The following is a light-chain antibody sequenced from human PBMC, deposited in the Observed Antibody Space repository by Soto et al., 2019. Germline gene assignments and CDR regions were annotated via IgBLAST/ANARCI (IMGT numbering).Light chain of an antibody. J-gene: IGKJ4*01. V-gene: IGKV3-11*01. CDR3: HQRAGLPPT. Sequence: EIVLTQSPFSLSLSPGERATLSCRATRSVNNFVAWYQQKPGQAPSLLISDASNRPTGIPDRFSGSGSGTDFALTINSREPEDFEVYFCHQRAGLPPTFGGGTKVDIK. CDR2: DAS. CDR1: RSVNNF.